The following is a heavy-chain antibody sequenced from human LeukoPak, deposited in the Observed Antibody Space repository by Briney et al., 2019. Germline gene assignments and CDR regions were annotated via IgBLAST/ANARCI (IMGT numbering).Heavy chain of an antibody. J-gene: IGHJ6*02. CDR3: AKSLMPYGEFTMMTPCMDV. CDR2: ISGSGGRT. CDR1: GFTFSSYA. V-gene: IGHV3-23*01. Sequence: LTEGSLRLSCAASGFTFSSYAMSWVRQAPGKGLEWVSAISGSGGRTYFADSVKGRFTISRDNSKNTLYLQMNSLRAEDTAVYYCAKSLMPYGEFTMMTPCMDVWGQGTTVTVSS. D-gene: IGHD3-22*01.